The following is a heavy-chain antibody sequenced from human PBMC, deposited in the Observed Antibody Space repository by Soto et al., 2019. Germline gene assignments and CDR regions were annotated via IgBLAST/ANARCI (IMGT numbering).Heavy chain of an antibody. V-gene: IGHV3-7*01. CDR2: IRRDGSEE. D-gene: IGHD3-22*01. CDR1: GFTFSDYS. CDR3: ARVYYESRGRTEYRAFDL. Sequence: EVQLVESGGGLVQPGGSLRLSCAASGFTFSDYSMSWVRQSPGRGLEGVANIRRDGSEEDYVGSMRGRLTISRDNAKNSLYLQMNSLRAEDTAVYYCARVYYESRGRTEYRAFDLWGQGTMVTVSS. J-gene: IGHJ3*01.